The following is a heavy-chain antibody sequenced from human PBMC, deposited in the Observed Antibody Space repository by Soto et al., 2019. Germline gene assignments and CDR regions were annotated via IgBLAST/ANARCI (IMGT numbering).Heavy chain of an antibody. J-gene: IGHJ5*02. D-gene: IGHD2-2*01. CDR2: IYYSGST. Sequence: PSETLSLTCTVSGGSISSYYWSWIRQPPGKGLEWIGYIYYSGSTNYNPSLKSRVTISVDTSKNQFSLKLSSVTAADTAVYYCARWGDIVVVPAAISPNWFDPWGQGTLVTVSS. CDR1: GGSISSYY. CDR3: ARWGDIVVVPAAISPNWFDP. V-gene: IGHV4-59*08.